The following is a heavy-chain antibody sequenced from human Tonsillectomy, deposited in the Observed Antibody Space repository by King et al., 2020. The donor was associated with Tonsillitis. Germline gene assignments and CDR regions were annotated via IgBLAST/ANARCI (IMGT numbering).Heavy chain of an antibody. CDR3: ANPYSYGCHCDY. J-gene: IGHJ4*02. V-gene: IGHV3-23*04. CDR1: GFTFSSYA. CDR2: ISGSGGST. D-gene: IGHD6-19*01. Sequence: VQLVESGGGLVQPGVSLRLSCAASGFTFSSYAMSWVRQAPGKGLEWVSAISGSGGSTYYADSVKGLFTISRDNSKNTLYLQMNSLISEDTAVFYCANPYSYGCHCDYWAQGTLVTVSS.